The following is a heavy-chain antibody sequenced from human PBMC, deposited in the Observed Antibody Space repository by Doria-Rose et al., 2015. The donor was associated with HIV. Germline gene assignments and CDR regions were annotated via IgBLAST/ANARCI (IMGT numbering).Heavy chain of an antibody. CDR1: GVSLSSPGMG. CDR2: IFSDDER. Sequence: QITLKESGPVLVKPTETLTLTCTVSGVSLSSPGMGVSWIRQPPGKGLAWLANIFSDDERSYITSTKSRLTIARGTSKSQVVLTMTDMDPVDTATYYCARIKSSRWYHKYYFDFWGQGTLVIVSA. D-gene: IGHD6-13*01. CDR3: ARIKSSRWYHKYYFDF. V-gene: IGHV2-26*01. J-gene: IGHJ4*02.